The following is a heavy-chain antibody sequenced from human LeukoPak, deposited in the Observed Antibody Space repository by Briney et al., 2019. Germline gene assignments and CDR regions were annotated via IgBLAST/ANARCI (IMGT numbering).Heavy chain of an antibody. CDR1: GFTFSSYW. CDR2: ISYDGSNK. D-gene: IGHD3-22*01. V-gene: IGHV3-30*03. J-gene: IGHJ4*02. CDR3: ARGGPYDSSGYTFDC. Sequence: GGSLRLSCAASGFTFSSYWMSWVRQAPGKGLEWVAVISYDGSNKYYADSVKGRLTISRDNSKNTLYLQMNSLRAEDTAVYYCARGGPYDSSGYTFDCWGQGTLVTVSS.